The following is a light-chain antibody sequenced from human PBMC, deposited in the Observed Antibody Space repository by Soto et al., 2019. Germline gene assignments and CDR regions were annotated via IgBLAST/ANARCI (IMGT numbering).Light chain of an antibody. CDR1: QTIDSW. CDR3: QQYHIYSGT. J-gene: IGKJ1*01. Sequence: IQMTQSPSPLSASVGDIVTITCRASQTIDSWLAWYQQRPGKPPNXLIYKASTLASGVPSRFSGSGSGTEFTLTINSLKTDDFATYYCQQYHIYSGTFGQGTKVDIK. CDR2: KAS. V-gene: IGKV1-5*03.